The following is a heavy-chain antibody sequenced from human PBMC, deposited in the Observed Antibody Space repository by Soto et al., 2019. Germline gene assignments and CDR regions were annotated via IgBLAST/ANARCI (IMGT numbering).Heavy chain of an antibody. CDR3: ARDLGRAAGGT. J-gene: IGHJ4*02. CDR1: GFTFSSYW. D-gene: IGHD6-13*01. V-gene: IGHV3-74*01. CDR2: INSDGSGI. Sequence: EVQLVESGGGLVQPGGSLRLSCAASGFTFSSYWMYWVRQGPGKGLGWVSRINSDGSGISYADSVKGRFTISRDNAKNSLYLQMTSLRAEDTAVYYCARDLGRAAGGTWGQGTLVTVSS.